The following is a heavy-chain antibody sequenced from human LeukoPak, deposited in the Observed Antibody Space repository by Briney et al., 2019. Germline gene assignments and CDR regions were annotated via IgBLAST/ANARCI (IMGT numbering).Heavy chain of an antibody. Sequence: SETLSLTCTVSGDSVSGYYWSWIRLPPGKGLEWIGYIYYSGGTNYNPSLKSRVTISVDTSKNQFSLKLSSVTAADTAVYYCARHRIAGYSSSWPDYWGQGTLVTVSS. J-gene: IGHJ4*02. D-gene: IGHD6-13*01. CDR3: ARHRIAGYSSSWPDY. CDR2: IYYSGGT. V-gene: IGHV4-59*08. CDR1: GDSVSGYY.